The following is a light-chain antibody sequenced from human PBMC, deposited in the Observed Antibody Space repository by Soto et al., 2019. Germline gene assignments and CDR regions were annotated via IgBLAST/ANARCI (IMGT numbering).Light chain of an antibody. J-gene: IGLJ1*01. CDR3: AAWDDTLKRYV. V-gene: IGLV1-44*01. CDR1: NXNIASNT. CDR2: YNN. Sequence: QSVLTQPPSASETPGQTVSISCSGSNXNIASNTVNWYQHLPGTAPKLLIYYNNQRPSGVPDRFSGSKSGTSASLAISGLQPEDESDYYCAAWDDTLKRYVFGTGTKVTVL.